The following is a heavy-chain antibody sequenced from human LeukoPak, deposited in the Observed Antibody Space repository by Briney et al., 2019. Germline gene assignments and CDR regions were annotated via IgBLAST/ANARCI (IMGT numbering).Heavy chain of an antibody. CDR2: ISYSGSI. D-gene: IGHD2-21*01. CDR1: GGSISSRPYY. V-gene: IGHV4-39*01. J-gene: IGHJ4*02. CDR3: ATLEIGDYYLDY. Sequence: SETLSLTCTVSGGSISSRPYYWGWVRQPPRKGLEWIGSISYSGSIHYNPSLKSRVTISVDTSKNHFSLRLSSVTAADTAVYYCATLEIGDYYLDYWGQGTLVTVSS.